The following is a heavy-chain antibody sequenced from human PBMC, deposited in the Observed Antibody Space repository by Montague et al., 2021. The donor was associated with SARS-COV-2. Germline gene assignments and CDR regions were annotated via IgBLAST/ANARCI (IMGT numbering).Heavy chain of an antibody. D-gene: IGHD1-7*01. V-gene: IGHV4-39*01. Sequence: SETLSLTCTVSGGSVGSSHYYWAWIRQPPGKGLEWIGTIYYSGSTYYNPSPRSRVTIDVDASTNQFSLKLHSVTAADTAVYFCARGLYNWYYEHWFDTWGQGTLVTVSS. J-gene: IGHJ5*02. CDR1: GGSVGSSHYY. CDR2: IYYSGST. CDR3: ARGLYNWYYEHWFDT.